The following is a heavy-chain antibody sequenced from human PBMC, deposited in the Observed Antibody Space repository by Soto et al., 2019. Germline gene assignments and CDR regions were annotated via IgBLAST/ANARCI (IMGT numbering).Heavy chain of an antibody. D-gene: IGHD3-16*01. J-gene: IGHJ6*02. Sequence: QVQLVESGGGVVQPGTSLRLSCVASRLIFSFYDMHWVRQAPGKGLEWVALIWSDGSREFYVDSVKGRFTISRDNSKNTLYLQMNSLRAEDTAVYYCAGEPKGGAYDLDVWGQGTTVAVSS. CDR3: AGEPKGGAYDLDV. CDR1: RLIFSFYD. V-gene: IGHV3-33*01. CDR2: IWSDGSRE.